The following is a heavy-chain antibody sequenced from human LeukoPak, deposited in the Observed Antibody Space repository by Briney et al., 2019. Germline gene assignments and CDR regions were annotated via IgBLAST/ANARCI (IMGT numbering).Heavy chain of an antibody. Sequence: PSETLSLTCTVSGGSISSYYWSWIRQPPGKGLEWIGYIYYSGSTNYNPSLKSRVTISVDTSKNQFSLKLSSVTAADTAAYYCARVVWVSDGMDVWGQGTTVTVSS. CDR1: GGSISSYY. D-gene: IGHD3-16*01. CDR2: IYYSGST. J-gene: IGHJ6*02. V-gene: IGHV4-59*01. CDR3: ARVVWVSDGMDV.